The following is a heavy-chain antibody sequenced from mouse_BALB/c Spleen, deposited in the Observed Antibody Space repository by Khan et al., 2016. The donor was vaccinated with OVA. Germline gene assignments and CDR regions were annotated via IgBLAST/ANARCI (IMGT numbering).Heavy chain of an antibody. CDR1: GYSITSNYA. CDR3: ARGNYYGYAMDY. D-gene: IGHD1-1*01. Sequence: EVQLVESGPGLVKPSQSLSLTCTVTGYSITSNYAWNWIRQFPGNKLEWMGYISYSGSTNYNPSLKSRISITRDTSKNQFFLQLNSVTNEDTATYYCARGNYYGYAMDYWGQGTSITVSS. J-gene: IGHJ4*01. V-gene: IGHV3-2*02. CDR2: ISYSGST.